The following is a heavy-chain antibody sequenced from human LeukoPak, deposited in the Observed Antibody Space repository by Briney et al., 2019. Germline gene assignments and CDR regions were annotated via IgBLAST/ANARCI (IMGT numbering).Heavy chain of an antibody. CDR1: GYSFTSYW. CDR3: ARRNCGGDCYLPDAFDI. Sequence: GESLKISCKGSGYSFTSYWIGWVRQMPGKGLEWMGIIYPGDSDTRYSPSFQGQVTISADKSISTAYLQWSSLKASDTAMYYCARRNCGGDCYLPDAFDIWGQGTMVTVSS. V-gene: IGHV5-51*01. D-gene: IGHD2-21*02. CDR2: IYPGDSDT. J-gene: IGHJ3*02.